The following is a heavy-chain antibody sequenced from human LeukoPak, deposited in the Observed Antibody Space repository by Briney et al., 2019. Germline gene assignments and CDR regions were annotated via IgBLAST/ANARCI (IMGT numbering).Heavy chain of an antibody. CDR3: ARMRRSSGWPLDY. D-gene: IGHD6-19*01. V-gene: IGHV1-69*01. CDR1: GGTFSSYA. Sequence: ASVKVSCKASGGTFSSYAISWVRQAPGQGLEWMGGIIPIFGTANYAQKFQGRVTITADESTSTAYMELSSLRSEDTAVYYCARMRRSSGWPLDYWGQGTLVTVSS. CDR2: IIPIFGTA. J-gene: IGHJ4*02.